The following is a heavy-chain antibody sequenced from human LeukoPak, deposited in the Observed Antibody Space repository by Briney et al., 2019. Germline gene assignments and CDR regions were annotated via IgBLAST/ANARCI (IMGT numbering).Heavy chain of an antibody. J-gene: IGHJ6*03. Sequence: GGSLRLSCAASGFTFSSYSMNWVRQAPGKGLEWVSSISSSSSYIYYADSVKGRFTISRDNAKNSLYLQMNSLRAEDTAVYYCARDGIVATMGVSYYYYYMDVWGKGTTVTISS. CDR2: ISSSSSYI. D-gene: IGHD5-12*01. CDR1: GFTFSSYS. CDR3: ARDGIVATMGVSYYYYYMDV. V-gene: IGHV3-21*01.